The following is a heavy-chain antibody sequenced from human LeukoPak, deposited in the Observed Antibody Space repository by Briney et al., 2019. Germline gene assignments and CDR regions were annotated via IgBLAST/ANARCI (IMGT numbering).Heavy chain of an antibody. CDR3: ARLSEMFRGPQVIYYVDY. D-gene: IGHD3-10*01. J-gene: IGHJ4*02. CDR1: GFTFTTYW. Sequence: GGSLRLSCGASGFTFTTYWMSWVRQAPGKGLEWVANIKQDGTEKYYVDSVKGRFTISRDYARNSLYLQLNSLRAEDTAVYYCARLSEMFRGPQVIYYVDYWGQGTLVTVSS. V-gene: IGHV3-7*01. CDR2: IKQDGTEK.